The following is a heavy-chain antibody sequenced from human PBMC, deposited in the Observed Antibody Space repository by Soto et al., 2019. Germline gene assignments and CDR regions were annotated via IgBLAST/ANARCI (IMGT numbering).Heavy chain of an antibody. J-gene: IGHJ5*01. Sequence: ASVKVSCKASGYTFTSYAMHWVRQAPGQRLEWMGWINAGNGNTKYSQKFQGRVTITRDTSTSTAYMELRSLRSDDTAVYYCARFGYSSSCPNNWFASWGQGTLVPVSS. CDR3: ARFGYSSSCPNNWFAS. D-gene: IGHD6-13*01. CDR1: GYTFTSYA. CDR2: INAGNGNT. V-gene: IGHV1-3*01.